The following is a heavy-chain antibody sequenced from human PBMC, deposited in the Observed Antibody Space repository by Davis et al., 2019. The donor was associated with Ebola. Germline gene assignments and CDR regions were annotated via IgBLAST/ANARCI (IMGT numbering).Heavy chain of an antibody. CDR1: GGSISSSSYH. J-gene: IGHJ6*02. CDR2: IYYSGST. D-gene: IGHD6-19*01. CDR3: ARRDGSSGWYNYYGMDV. V-gene: IGHV4-61*01. Sequence: MPSETLSLTCTVSGGSISSSSYHWSWIRQPPGKGLEWIGYIYYSGSTNYNPSLKSRVTISVDTSKNQFSLKLSSVTAADTAVYYCARRDGSSGWYNYYGMDVWGQGTTVTVSS.